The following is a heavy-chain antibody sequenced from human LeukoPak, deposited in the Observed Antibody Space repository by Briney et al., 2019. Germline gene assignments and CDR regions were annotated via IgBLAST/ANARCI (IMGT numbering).Heavy chain of an antibody. CDR2: ISHSGST. D-gene: IGHD5-12*01. CDR3: ARGMSAYSGFGPFDYFDY. Sequence: SEALSLTCAVSGFSVSSDYFWGWIRQPPGKGLEWIGSISHSGSTYYNPSLKSRVTISIDTSENHFSLKLSSVTAADTALFYCARGMSAYSGFGPFDYFDYWGQGTLVTVSS. CDR1: GFSVSSDYF. V-gene: IGHV4-38-2*01. J-gene: IGHJ4*02.